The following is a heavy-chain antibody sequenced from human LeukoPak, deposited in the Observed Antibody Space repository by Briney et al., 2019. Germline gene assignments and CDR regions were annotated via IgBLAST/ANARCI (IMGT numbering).Heavy chain of an antibody. CDR1: GGSISSYY. J-gene: IGHJ4*02. V-gene: IGHV4-59*01. Sequence: SETLSLTCTVSGGSISSYYWSWIRQPPGKGREWIGYIYYSGSTNYNPSLKSRVTISVDTSKNQFSLKLSSVTAADTAVYYCARVRGEGAYYFDYWGQGTLVTDSS. D-gene: IGHD3-10*01. CDR2: IYYSGST. CDR3: ARVRGEGAYYFDY.